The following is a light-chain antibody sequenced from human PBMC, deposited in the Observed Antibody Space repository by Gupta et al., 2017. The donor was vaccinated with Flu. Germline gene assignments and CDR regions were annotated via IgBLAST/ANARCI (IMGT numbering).Light chain of an antibody. CDR2: AAA. V-gene: IGKV1-6*01. CDR1: QGSRND. Sequence: AIQLPQSPSSLSASVGDRVTITCRASQGSRNDLGWYQQKPGKAPKLLIYAAARVESGVPSRFSGSGSGTEFTLTISSLQPEDVATYYCLQDYKYPWTFGQGTKVEIK. J-gene: IGKJ1*01. CDR3: LQDYKYPWT.